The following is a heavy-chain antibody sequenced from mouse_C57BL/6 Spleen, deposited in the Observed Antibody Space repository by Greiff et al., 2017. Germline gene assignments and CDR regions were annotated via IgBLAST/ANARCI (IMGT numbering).Heavy chain of an antibody. CDR2: IDPNSGGT. Sequence: QVQLQQPGAELVKPGASVKLSCKASGYTFTSYWMPWVKQRPGRGLEWIGRIDPNSGGTKYNEKFKSKATLTVDKPSSTAYMQLSSLTSEDSAVYEFASLLTTVVESYFDYWGQGTTLTVSS. CDR1: GYTFTSYW. V-gene: IGHV1-72*01. D-gene: IGHD1-1*01. CDR3: ASLLTTVVESYFDY. J-gene: IGHJ2*01.